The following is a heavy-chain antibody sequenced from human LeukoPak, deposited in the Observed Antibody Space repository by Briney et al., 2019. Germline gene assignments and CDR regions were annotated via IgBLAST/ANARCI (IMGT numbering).Heavy chain of an antibody. D-gene: IGHD3-9*01. CDR3: AREGAYYDILTGYYSAFDY. V-gene: IGHV4-61*02. J-gene: IGHJ4*02. CDR2: LYASGST. CDR1: GGSISSGSYY. Sequence: SETLSLTCTVSGGSISSGSYYWSWIRQPAGKGLEWVGRLYASGSTNYNPSPKSRATISVDTSKNQFSLKLSSLTAADTAVYYCAREGAYYDILTGYYSAFDYWGQGTLVTVSS.